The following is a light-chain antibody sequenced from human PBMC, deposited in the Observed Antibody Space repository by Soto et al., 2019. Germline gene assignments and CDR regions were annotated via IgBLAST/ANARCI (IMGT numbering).Light chain of an antibody. J-gene: IGKJ2*01. CDR1: QSISSNY. CDR3: QQYGSSPFT. CDR2: GAS. V-gene: IGKV3-20*01. Sequence: EIVFTQSPGTLSLSPGERATLSCRASQSISSNYLAWYQQKPGQAPRLLIYGASSRATGIPDRFSGSGSGTDFTLTISRLEPEDFAVYYCQQYGSSPFTVGQGTKVDIK.